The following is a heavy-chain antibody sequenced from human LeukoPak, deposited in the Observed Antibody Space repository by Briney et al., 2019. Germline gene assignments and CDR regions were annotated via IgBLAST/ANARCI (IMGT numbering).Heavy chain of an antibody. J-gene: IGHJ4*02. V-gene: IGHV3-48*01. CDR3: ARGVDY. Sequence: GGSLRLSCAASGFTFSSYSMNWVRQAPGKGLEWVSHITSSSSSTYYADSVKGRFTISRDNAKNSLYLRMNGLRAEDTAVYYCARGVDYWGQGTLVTVSS. CDR2: ITSSSSST. CDR1: GFTFSSYS.